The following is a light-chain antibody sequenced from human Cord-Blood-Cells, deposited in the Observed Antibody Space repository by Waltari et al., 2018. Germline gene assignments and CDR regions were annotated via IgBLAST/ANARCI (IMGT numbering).Light chain of an antibody. Sequence: IQMTQSPSSLPASVGYRVPLTCRASQSISSYLTWYQQKQGKAPKLLIYAASSLQIGVPLRFRGSGSATDFTLNISSLQPEDFATYSCQPSYSTLWTFGQGIKVEIK. CDR1: QSISSY. J-gene: IGKJ1*01. CDR2: AAS. V-gene: IGKV1-39*01. CDR3: QPSYSTLWT.